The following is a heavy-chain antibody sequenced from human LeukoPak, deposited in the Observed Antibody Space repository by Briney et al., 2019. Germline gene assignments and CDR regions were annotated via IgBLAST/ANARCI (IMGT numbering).Heavy chain of an antibody. CDR3: ANLYSSGYADY. CDR2: ISGSGGST. J-gene: IGHJ4*02. D-gene: IGHD6-19*01. V-gene: IGHV3-23*01. CDR1: GCTFSSYA. Sequence: GGSLRLSCAASGCTFSSYAMSWVRQAPGKGLEWVSAISGSGGSTYYADSVKSRFTMSRDNSKNTLYLQMNSLRAEDTAVYYCANLYSSGYADYWGRGTLVTVSS.